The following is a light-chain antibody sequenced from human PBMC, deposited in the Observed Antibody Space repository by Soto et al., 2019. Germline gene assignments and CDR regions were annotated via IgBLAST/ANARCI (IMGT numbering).Light chain of an antibody. J-gene: IGKJ4*01. CDR2: TAS. CDR1: QSISRY. V-gene: IGKV1-39*01. CDR3: QQGYSTPLT. Sequence: DIQMTQSPSSLSASVGDRVTITCRASQSISRYLNWYQRKPGRALKLLISTASSLQSGVPSRFSGSGSGTDFTLTISSLQREDFATYYCQQGYSTPLTFGGGTKVDIK.